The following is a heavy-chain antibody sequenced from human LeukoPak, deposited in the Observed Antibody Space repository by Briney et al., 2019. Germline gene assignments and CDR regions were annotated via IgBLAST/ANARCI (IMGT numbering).Heavy chain of an antibody. D-gene: IGHD4-17*01. CDR2: IYSGGST. J-gene: IGHJ6*02. CDR1: GFTVSSNY. Sequence: GGSLRLSCAASGFTVSSNYMSWVRQAPGKGLEWVSVIYSGGSTYYADSVKGRFTISRDNSKNTLYLQMNSLRAEDTAVYYCASSPGDYGTELYYGMDVWGQGTTVTVSS. V-gene: IGHV3-53*01. CDR3: ASSPGDYGTELYYGMDV.